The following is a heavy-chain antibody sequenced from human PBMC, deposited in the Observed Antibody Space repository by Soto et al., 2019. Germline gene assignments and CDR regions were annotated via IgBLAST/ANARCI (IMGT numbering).Heavy chain of an antibody. CDR1: GGSISSGGYY. V-gene: IGHV4-31*03. CDR3: ARDDSELRGKYFQH. Sequence: SETLSLTCTVSGGSISSGGYYWSWIRQHPGKGLEWIGYIYYSGSTYYNPSLKSRVTISVDTSKNQFSLKLSSVTAADTAVYYCARDDSELRGKYFQHWGQGTLVTVS. D-gene: IGHD3-10*01. J-gene: IGHJ1*01. CDR2: IYYSGST.